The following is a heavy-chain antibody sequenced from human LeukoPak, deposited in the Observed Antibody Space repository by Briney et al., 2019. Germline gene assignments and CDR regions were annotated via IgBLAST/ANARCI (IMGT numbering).Heavy chain of an antibody. D-gene: IGHD6-13*01. Sequence: GGSLRLSCAASGFTVSSNYMSWVRQAPGKGLEWVSSVYNDGSTNYADSAKGRFTISRDNAKNSLYLQMNSLRAEDTAVYYCARDVSSSWYLGYYYYGMDVWGQGTTVTVSS. CDR2: VYNDGST. CDR1: GFTVSSNY. J-gene: IGHJ6*02. CDR3: ARDVSSSWYLGYYYYGMDV. V-gene: IGHV3-66*01.